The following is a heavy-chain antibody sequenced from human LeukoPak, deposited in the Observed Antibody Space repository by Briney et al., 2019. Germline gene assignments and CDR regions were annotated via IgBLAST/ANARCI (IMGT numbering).Heavy chain of an antibody. J-gene: IGHJ2*01. V-gene: IGHV3-23*01. CDR3: ARGRRDSSSSWYFDL. CDR2: ISGSGGST. Sequence: PGGCLRLSCAASGFTFCSYAMSWVRQAPGKGLEWVSGISGSGGSTYYADSVKGRFTISRDNAKNSLYLRMNSLRAEDTALYHCARGRRDSSSSWYFDLWGRGTLVTVSS. CDR1: GFTFCSYA. D-gene: IGHD6-6*01.